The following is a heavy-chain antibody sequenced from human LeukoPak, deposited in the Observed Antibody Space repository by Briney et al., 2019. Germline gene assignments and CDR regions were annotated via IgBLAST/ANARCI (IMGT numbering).Heavy chain of an antibody. CDR1: GFTFKNYA. D-gene: IGHD6-19*01. CDR2: ISSNGRSP. V-gene: IGHV3-64D*06. CDR3: VKSRGLAAAGHCYGMDV. Sequence: GGSLRLSCSASGFTFKNYAIHWVRQAPGKGLEYVSGISSNGRSPYYADSVNGRFAFSRDNSKNMVYLQVSSLRLEDTAVYYCVKSRGLAAAGHCYGMDVWGQGTTVTVSS. J-gene: IGHJ6*02.